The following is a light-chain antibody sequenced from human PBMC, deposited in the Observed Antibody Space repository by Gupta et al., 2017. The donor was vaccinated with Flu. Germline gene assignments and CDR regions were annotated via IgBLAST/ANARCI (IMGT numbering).Light chain of an antibody. CDR3: AAGDDSRNGWV. CDR2: SNN. J-gene: IGLJ3*02. Sequence: QSVLTHPPSASGTPGQRVTISCSGSSSNIGSNNVSWYQQLPGPAPNLLIYSNNQRRSGVPERFSGSKSGTSASLAISGLQAEDEADYYCAAGDDSRNGWVFGGGTKLTVL. CDR1: SSNIGSNN. V-gene: IGLV1-44*01.